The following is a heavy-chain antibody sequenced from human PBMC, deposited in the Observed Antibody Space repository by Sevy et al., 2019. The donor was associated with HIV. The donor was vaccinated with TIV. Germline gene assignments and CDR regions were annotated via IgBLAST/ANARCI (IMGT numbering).Heavy chain of an antibody. D-gene: IGHD3-22*01. V-gene: IGHV1-18*01. J-gene: IGHJ4*02. CDR1: GYTFTSYG. CDR3: ARAYYYDSSGSRGYYFDY. CDR2: ISAYNGNT. Sequence: ASVKVSCKASGYTFTSYGISWVRQAPGQGLEWMGWISAYNGNTNYAQKLQGRVTMTTDTSTSTAYMELRNLRSDDTAVYYCARAYYYDSSGSRGYYFDYWGQGTLVTVSS.